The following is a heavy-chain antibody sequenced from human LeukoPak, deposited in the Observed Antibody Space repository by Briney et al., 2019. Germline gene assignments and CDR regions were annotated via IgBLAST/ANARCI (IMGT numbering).Heavy chain of an antibody. CDR2: INPNSGGT. V-gene: IGHV1-2*02. CDR1: GYTFTAYY. J-gene: IGHJ4*02. Sequence: ASVKVSCXASGYTFTAYYMHWVRQARGQGLEWMGWINPNSGGTNYAQKFQGRVTMTRDTSISTACMELSRLRSDDTAVYYCATDRGYSYGLSGSGDYWGQGTLVTVSS. D-gene: IGHD5-18*01. CDR3: ATDRGYSYGLSGSGDY.